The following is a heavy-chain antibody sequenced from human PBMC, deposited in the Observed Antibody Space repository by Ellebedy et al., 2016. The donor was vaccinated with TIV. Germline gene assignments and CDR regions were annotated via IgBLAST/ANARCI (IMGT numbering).Heavy chain of an antibody. D-gene: IGHD3-16*01. CDR2: IIPIFGTA. Sequence: SVKVSCXASGGTFSSYAISWVRQAPGQGLEWMGGIIPIFGTANYAQKFQGRVTITADESTSTAYMELSSLRSEDTAVYYCARWRRASQAWGGGWFDPWGQGTTVTVSS. CDR3: ARWRRASQAWGGGWFDP. V-gene: IGHV1-69*13. CDR1: GGTFSSYA. J-gene: IGHJ5*01.